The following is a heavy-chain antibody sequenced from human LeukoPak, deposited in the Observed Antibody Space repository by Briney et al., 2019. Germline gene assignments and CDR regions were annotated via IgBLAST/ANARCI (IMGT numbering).Heavy chain of an antibody. CDR1: TFAFSSYA. CDR2: ITGSGAGT. D-gene: IGHD2-21*01. CDR3: ATAGILSIVVVSLGAFDI. Sequence: GGSLRLSCAASTFAFSSYAMTWVRQAPGKGLEWVSSITGSGAGTSYADSVKGRFTVSRDNSKNTLYLQMNSLRAEDTAVYYCATAGILSIVVVSLGAFDIWGQGTMVTVSS. V-gene: IGHV3-23*01. J-gene: IGHJ3*02.